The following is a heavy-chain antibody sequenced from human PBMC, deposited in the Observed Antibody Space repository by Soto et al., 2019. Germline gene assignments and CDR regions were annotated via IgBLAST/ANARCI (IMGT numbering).Heavy chain of an antibody. CDR1: GYTFTSYG. V-gene: IGHV1-18*01. Sequence: QVQLVQSGAEVKKPGASVKVSCKASGYTFTSYGISWVRQAPGQGLEWMGWISAYNGNTNYAQKLQGRVTMTTDTSTSTAYMELRSPRSDDTAVYYCARDATAIVLMNWFDPWGQGTLVTVSS. J-gene: IGHJ5*02. CDR2: ISAYNGNT. CDR3: ARDATAIVLMNWFDP. D-gene: IGHD2-8*01.